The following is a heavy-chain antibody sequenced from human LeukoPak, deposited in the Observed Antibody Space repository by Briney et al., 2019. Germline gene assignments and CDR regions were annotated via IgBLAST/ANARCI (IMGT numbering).Heavy chain of an antibody. D-gene: IGHD3-16*01. CDR1: GGSISSSSYY. V-gene: IGHV4-39*01. Sequence: SETLSLTCTVSGGSISSSSYYWGWIRQPPGKGLEWIGSLYYSGSTYYNPSLKSRVTISVDTSRNQFSLKLSSVTAADTAVYYCARHTWGLGRSYYFDYWGQGTLVTVSS. CDR3: ARHTWGLGRSYYFDY. J-gene: IGHJ4*02. CDR2: LYYSGST.